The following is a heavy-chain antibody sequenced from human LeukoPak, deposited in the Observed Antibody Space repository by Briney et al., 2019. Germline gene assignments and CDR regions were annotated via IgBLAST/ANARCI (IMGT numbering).Heavy chain of an antibody. CDR3: ARAEDCSSTSCPRAFDI. J-gene: IGHJ3*02. D-gene: IGHD2-2*01. CDR1: GFTFSSYT. CDR2: IWYDGSNK. V-gene: IGHV3-33*08. Sequence: PGGSLRLSCAASGFTFSSYTMSWVRQAPGKGLEWVAVIWYDGSNKYYADSVKGRFTISRDNSKNTLYLQMNSLRAEDTAVYYCARAEDCSSTSCPRAFDIWGQGTMVTVSS.